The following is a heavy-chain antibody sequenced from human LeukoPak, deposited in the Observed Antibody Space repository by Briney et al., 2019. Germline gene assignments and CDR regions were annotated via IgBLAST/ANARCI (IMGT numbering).Heavy chain of an antibody. J-gene: IGHJ4*02. D-gene: IGHD4-17*01. CDR2: ISYDGGNK. CDR3: AKLTYGDSRGYYFDY. CDR1: GFTFSSYG. V-gene: IGHV3-30*18. Sequence: GGSLRLSCAASGFTFSSYGMHWVRQAPGKGLEWVAVISYDGGNKYYADSVKGRFAISRDNSKNTLYLQMNSLRAEDTAVYYCAKLTYGDSRGYYFDYWGQGTLVTVSS.